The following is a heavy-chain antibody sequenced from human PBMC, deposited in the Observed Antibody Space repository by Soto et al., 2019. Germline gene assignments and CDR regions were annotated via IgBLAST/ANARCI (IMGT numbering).Heavy chain of an antibody. CDR2: ISYDGSNK. CDR1: GFTFSSYG. J-gene: IGHJ4*02. Sequence: QVQLVESGGGVVQPGRSLRLSCAASGFTFSSYGMHWVRQAPGKGLEWVAVISYDGSNKYYADSVNGRFTISRDNSKNTLYLQMNSLRAEDTAVYYCAKARAYYYDSSALGDYWGQGTLVTVSS. V-gene: IGHV3-30*18. D-gene: IGHD3-22*01. CDR3: AKARAYYYDSSALGDY.